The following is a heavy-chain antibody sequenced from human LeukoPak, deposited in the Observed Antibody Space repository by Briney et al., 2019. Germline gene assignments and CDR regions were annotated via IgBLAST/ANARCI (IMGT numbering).Heavy chain of an antibody. V-gene: IGHV4-4*07. CDR1: GGSISSYY. CDR2: IYTSGST. CDR3: ARDGSSGSSGWFTRGPFDY. J-gene: IGHJ4*02. Sequence: ASETLSLTCTVSGGSISSYYWGWIRQPAGKGLEWIGRIYTSGSTNYNPSLKSRVTMSVDTSKNQFSLKLSSVTAADTAVYYCARDGSSGSSGWFTRGPFDYWGQGTLVTVSS. D-gene: IGHD6-19*01.